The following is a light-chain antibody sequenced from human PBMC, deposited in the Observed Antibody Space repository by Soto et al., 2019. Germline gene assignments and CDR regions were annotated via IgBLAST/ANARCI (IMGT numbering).Light chain of an antibody. Sequence: EIVLTQSPATLCLSPGERATFSCRASQSISSYLAWYQQKPGQPPRLLIYDASNRATGVPARFSGSGSGTDFTLTISRLEPEDFAVYYCQQYSTSPPTFGGGTKVDIK. J-gene: IGKJ4*01. V-gene: IGKV3-11*01. CDR3: QQYSTSPPT. CDR1: QSISSY. CDR2: DAS.